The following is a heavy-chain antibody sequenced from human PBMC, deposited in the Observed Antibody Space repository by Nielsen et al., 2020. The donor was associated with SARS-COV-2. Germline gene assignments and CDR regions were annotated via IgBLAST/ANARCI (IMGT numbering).Heavy chain of an antibody. CDR3: ARSQTSSNNYYYGMDV. Sequence: GESLKISCAASGFTFSDYYMNWVRQAPGKGLEWVSYISSSGSTIYYADSVKGRFTISRDNAKNSLYLQMNSLRAEDTAVYYCARSQTSSNNYYYGMDVWGQGTTVTVSS. CDR2: ISSSGSTI. V-gene: IGHV3-11*04. J-gene: IGHJ6*02. CDR1: GFTFSDYY.